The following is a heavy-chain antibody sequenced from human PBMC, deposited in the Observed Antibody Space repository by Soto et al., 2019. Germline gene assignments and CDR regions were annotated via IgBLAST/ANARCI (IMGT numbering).Heavy chain of an antibody. CDR3: ARHSRGFYRSPLDS. Sequence: SETLSLTCTVSGASISNSRYYWAWVRQFPGKGLEWLGTIYYSGSTYNNPSLESRVSISVDTSMNLFSLTLSSVTAAATAIYYLARHSRGFYRSPLDSWGQGSLVTVSS. CDR2: IYYSGST. CDR1: GASISNSRYY. D-gene: IGHD1-26*01. J-gene: IGHJ4*02. V-gene: IGHV4-39*01.